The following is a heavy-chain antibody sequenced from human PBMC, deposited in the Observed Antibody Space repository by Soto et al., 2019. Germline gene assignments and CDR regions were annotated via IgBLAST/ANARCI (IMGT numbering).Heavy chain of an antibody. D-gene: IGHD3-16*01. Sequence: EVQLVESGGGLVQPGGSLRLSCAASGFTFSSYWMSWVRQAPGKALECVANIKQDGRETYYVDSVKGRFTISRDNANSALELQMDSLGAEDTAVYYCARGTSHYNYVHVWYWGQGTHVIVSS. J-gene: IGHJ4*02. CDR2: IKQDGRET. CDR1: GFTFSSYW. CDR3: ARGTSHYNYVHVWY. V-gene: IGHV3-7*03.